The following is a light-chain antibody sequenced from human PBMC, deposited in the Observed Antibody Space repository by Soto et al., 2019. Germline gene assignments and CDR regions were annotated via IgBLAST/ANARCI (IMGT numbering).Light chain of an antibody. CDR3: QQYGASPLT. V-gene: IGKV3-20*01. CDR1: QTVPNNY. Sequence: EIVLTQSPGTLSLSAGDGVSLSCRASQTVPNNYLAWYQQKPDQAPRLLIFGASNRATGIPDRFGGSGSGTDFTLSISRLEPEDFAVYYYQQYGASPLTFGGGARLEVK. J-gene: IGKJ4*01. CDR2: GAS.